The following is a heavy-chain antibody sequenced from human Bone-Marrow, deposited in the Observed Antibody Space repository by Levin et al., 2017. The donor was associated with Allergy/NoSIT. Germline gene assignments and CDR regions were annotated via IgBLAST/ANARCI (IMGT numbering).Heavy chain of an antibody. J-gene: IGHJ4*02. V-gene: IGHV1-3*01. Sequence: ASVKVSCKASGYMFTRNALHWVRQAPGQGLEWMGWTHPGTGDRKYSQKFQGRVNILIDTSATTAYMELSSLTSEDTALYYCAREVDFHFDHWGQGTLVTVSS. CDR2: THPGTGDR. CDR1: GYMFTRNA. D-gene: IGHD3/OR15-3a*01. CDR3: AREVDFHFDH.